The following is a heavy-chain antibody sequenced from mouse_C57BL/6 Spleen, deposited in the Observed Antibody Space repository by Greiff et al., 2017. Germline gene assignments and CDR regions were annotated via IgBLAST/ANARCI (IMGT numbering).Heavy chain of an antibody. J-gene: IGHJ2*01. D-gene: IGHD6-1*01. CDR1: GYTFTSYW. CDR2: IDPSDSYT. CDR3: ARFARDY. Sequence: QVQLQQPGAELVRPGTSVKLSCKASGYTFTSYWMHWVKQRPGQGLEWIGVIDPSDSYTNYNQKFKGKATLTVDTSSSTAYMQLSSLTSEDSAVYSCARFARDYWGQGTTLTVSS. V-gene: IGHV1-59*01.